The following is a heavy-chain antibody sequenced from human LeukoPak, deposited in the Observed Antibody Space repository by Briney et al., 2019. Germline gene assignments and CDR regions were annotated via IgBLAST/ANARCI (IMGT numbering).Heavy chain of an antibody. V-gene: IGHV4-61*01. D-gene: IGHD3-22*01. CDR2: ISNSGST. Sequence: PAETLSLTCAVSGGSVNRGTFFWTWIRKPPGKGLEWIGYISNSGSTNYHPSLKSRVTISSDTSKTQFTPKLTSVTAADTAVYYCARSPSGYRFDFWGQGTLVTVSS. CDR1: GGSVNRGTFF. J-gene: IGHJ4*02. CDR3: ARSPSGYRFDF.